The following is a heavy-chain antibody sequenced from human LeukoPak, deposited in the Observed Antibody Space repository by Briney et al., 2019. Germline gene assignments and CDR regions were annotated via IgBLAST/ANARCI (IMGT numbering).Heavy chain of an antibody. Sequence: GGSLRLSCGASGFTFSSYAMSWVRQAPGKGLDWVSSISGSGGGTYYADSVKGRFTISRDNSKNTLYLQMHSLRAEDTAVYYCAKDEVSYGSTWQNDYWGQGTLVTVSS. CDR1: GFTFSSYA. CDR3: AKDEVSYGSTWQNDY. J-gene: IGHJ4*02. V-gene: IGHV3-23*01. CDR2: ISGSGGGT. D-gene: IGHD6-13*01.